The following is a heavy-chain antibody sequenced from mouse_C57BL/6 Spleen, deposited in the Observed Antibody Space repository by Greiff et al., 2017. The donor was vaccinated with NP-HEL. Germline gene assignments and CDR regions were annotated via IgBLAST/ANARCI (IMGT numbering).Heavy chain of an antibody. CDR2: ISSGSSTI. CDR3: ARPLYSGSSYEDYAMDY. D-gene: IGHD1-1*01. V-gene: IGHV5-17*01. Sequence: EVQLVESGGGLVKPGGSLKLSCAASGFTFSDYGMHWVRQAPEKGLEWVAYISSGSSTIYYADTVKGRFTISRDKATNTTFLQMTSLRSEDTAMYYCARPLYSGSSYEDYAMDYWGQGTSVTVSS. CDR1: GFTFSDYG. J-gene: IGHJ4*01.